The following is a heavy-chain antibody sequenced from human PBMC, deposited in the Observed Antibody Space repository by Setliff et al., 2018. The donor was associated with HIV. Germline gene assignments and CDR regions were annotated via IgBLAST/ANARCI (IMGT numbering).Heavy chain of an antibody. D-gene: IGHD6-19*01. CDR2: IYYSGST. CDR3: ARGVRDNSGWSSYYFDY. Sequence: PSETLSLTCTVSGGSISSGDYFWSWIRQPPGKGLEWIGYIYYSGSTYYNPSLKSRVTISVDTSKKQFSLRLTSVTAADTAVYYCARGVRDNSGWSSYYFDYWGQGTLVTVSS. CDR1: GGSISSGDYF. J-gene: IGHJ4*02. V-gene: IGHV4-30-4*08.